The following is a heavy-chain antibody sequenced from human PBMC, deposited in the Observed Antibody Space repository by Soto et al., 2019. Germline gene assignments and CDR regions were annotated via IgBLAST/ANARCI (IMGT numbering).Heavy chain of an antibody. J-gene: IGHJ3*02. V-gene: IGHV1-3*04. D-gene: IGHD3-10*01. CDR2: INTGNGNT. CDR3: ARDVTLVRGVTNAFDI. CDR1: GYTFTMYE. Sequence: ASVKVSCKASGYTFTMYEMHWVRQAPGERLEWMGRINTGNGNTRYSQKFQGRVTITRDTSASTVYMELSSLRSEDTAAYYCARDVTLVRGVTNAFDIWGQETMVTVS.